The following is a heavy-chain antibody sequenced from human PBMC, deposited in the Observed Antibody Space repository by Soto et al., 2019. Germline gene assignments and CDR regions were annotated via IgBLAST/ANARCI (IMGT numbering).Heavy chain of an antibody. Sequence: ASVKVSCKASGYTFTDYYVHWVRQAPGQGLEWMGWINPNSGGTKSAQKFQGRVTMTRDTSISTAYMELSSLTDEDTAVYYCARAREPEYSSAIFFDIWGQGALVTVSS. CDR1: GYTFTDYY. D-gene: IGHD5-18*01. V-gene: IGHV1-2*02. CDR3: ARAREPEYSSAIFFDI. J-gene: IGHJ4*02. CDR2: INPNSGGT.